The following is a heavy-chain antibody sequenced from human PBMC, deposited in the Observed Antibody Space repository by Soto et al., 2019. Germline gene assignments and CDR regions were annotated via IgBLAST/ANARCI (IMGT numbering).Heavy chain of an antibody. J-gene: IGHJ6*02. CDR3: ARLGYCTSTSCYVGYYGMDV. V-gene: IGHV4-59*08. D-gene: IGHD2-2*01. CDR2: IYYTGSA. CDR1: GGSINSYH. Sequence: QVHLQESGPGLVKPSETLSLTCTVSGGSINSYHWSWIRQPPGKGLEWVGFIYYTGSAKYNPSLKCRVTISLDTSTSQFSLNLRSVTAADTAVYYWARLGYCTSTSCYVGYYGMDVWGQGTTVTVSS.